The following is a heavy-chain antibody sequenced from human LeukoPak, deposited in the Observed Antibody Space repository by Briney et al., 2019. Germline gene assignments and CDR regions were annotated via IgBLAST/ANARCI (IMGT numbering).Heavy chain of an antibody. D-gene: IGHD5-24*01. Sequence: ETLSLTCTVSGGSISSSSYYWGWIRQPPGKGLEWVANIKQDGSEKYYVDSVKGRFTISRDNAKNSLYLQMNSLRAEDTAVYYCARETRLRWTDYWGQGTLVTVSS. CDR3: ARETRLRWTDY. J-gene: IGHJ4*02. V-gene: IGHV3-7*01. CDR1: GGSISSSSYY. CDR2: IKQDGSEK.